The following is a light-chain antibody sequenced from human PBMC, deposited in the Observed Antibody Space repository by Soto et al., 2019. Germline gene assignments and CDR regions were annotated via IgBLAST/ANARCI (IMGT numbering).Light chain of an antibody. CDR1: SSNIGNNA. J-gene: IGLJ1*01. CDR3: ATWAQRLNGHV. Sequence: QSVLTQPPSVSEAPRQRVTISCSGSSSNIGNNAVNWYQQLPGKAPKLLIYYDDLLPSGVSDRLSGSKSGTSASLAISGFQSEDDADYSSATWAQRLNGHVFGIGTKVTFL. CDR2: YDD. V-gene: IGLV1-36*01.